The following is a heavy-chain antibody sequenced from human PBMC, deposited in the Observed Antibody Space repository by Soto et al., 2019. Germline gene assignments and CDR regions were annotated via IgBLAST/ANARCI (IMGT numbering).Heavy chain of an antibody. D-gene: IGHD6-19*01. CDR2: IYYSGST. CDR1: GGSISSYY. J-gene: IGHJ5*02. CDR3: ARERYSSGWHDWWFDP. Sequence: QVQLQESGPGLVKPSGTLSLTCTVSGGSISSYYWSWIRQPPGKGLEWIGYIYYSGSTNYNPSLKSRVTISVDTSKNQFSLKLSSVTAADTAVYYCARERYSSGWHDWWFDPWVQGTLVTVSS. V-gene: IGHV4-59*01.